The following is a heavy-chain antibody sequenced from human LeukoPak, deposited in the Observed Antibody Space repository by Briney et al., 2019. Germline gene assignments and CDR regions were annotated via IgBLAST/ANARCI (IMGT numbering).Heavy chain of an antibody. Sequence: SETLSLTCTVSGGSISTYYWNWIRQPPGKGLEWIGYISYSGATNYDPSLKSRITISLDTSKHQSSLILNSVTAADTAVYYCARGGPGSGWHYYLDYWGQGTLVTVSS. CDR2: ISYSGAT. J-gene: IGHJ4*02. CDR1: GGSISTYY. CDR3: ARGGPGSGWHYYLDY. V-gene: IGHV4-59*01. D-gene: IGHD3-22*01.